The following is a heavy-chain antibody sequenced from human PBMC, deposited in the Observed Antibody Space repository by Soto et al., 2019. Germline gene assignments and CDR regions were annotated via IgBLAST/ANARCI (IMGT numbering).Heavy chain of an antibody. CDR3: TRGGDCAGVCRGGMDV. D-gene: IGHD2-21*02. Sequence: EVQVVESGGGLGQPGGSLRLSCAASGFTFSNYWMHWVRQAPGKGLVWVSRINSDGSSTSYADSVKGRFTIYRDNAKKTRYLRMNSLRAEDTAVYDCTRGGDCAGVCRGGMDVWGQGTTVTVSS. CDR1: GFTFSNYW. V-gene: IGHV3-74*01. J-gene: IGHJ6*02. CDR2: INSDGSST.